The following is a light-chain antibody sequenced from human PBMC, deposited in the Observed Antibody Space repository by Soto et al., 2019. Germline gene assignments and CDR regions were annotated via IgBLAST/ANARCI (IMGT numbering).Light chain of an antibody. J-gene: IGKJ1*01. CDR3: HQYQTSPWT. CDR1: QSLANSR. Sequence: ETVLTQSPGTLSLSPGETAIVSCRASQSLANSRFAWYRQKPGQAPRLLIYDVSRRATGIPDRFSGSGSGTDFTLSISRLEPEDFAVYFCHQYQTSPWTFGRGTKVDI. V-gene: IGKV3-20*01. CDR2: DVS.